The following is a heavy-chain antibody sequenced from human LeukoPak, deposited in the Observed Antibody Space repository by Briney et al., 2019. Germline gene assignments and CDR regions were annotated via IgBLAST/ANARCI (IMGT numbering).Heavy chain of an antibody. Sequence: PSETLSLTCTVSGGSISSSSYYWGWIRQPPGKGLEWIGSIYYSGSTYYNPSLKSRVTISVDTSKNQFSLKLSSVTAADTAVYYCARLLRDYGDYTDYWGQGTLVTVSS. CDR1: GGSISSSSYY. J-gene: IGHJ4*02. CDR3: ARLLRDYGDYTDY. V-gene: IGHV4-39*01. D-gene: IGHD4-17*01. CDR2: IYYSGST.